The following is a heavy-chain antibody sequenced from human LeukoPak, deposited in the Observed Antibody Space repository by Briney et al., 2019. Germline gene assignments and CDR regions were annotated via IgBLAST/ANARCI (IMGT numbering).Heavy chain of an antibody. Sequence: GGSLRLSCAASGFTFSSYSMNWVRQAPGKGLEWVSSISTSSSYIYYADSVKGRFTISRDNAKNSLYLQMNSLRAEDTAVYYCAKEALVCRGKVSSALDYWGQGTLVTVSS. J-gene: IGHJ4*02. CDR2: ISTSSSYI. D-gene: IGHD3-10*01. V-gene: IGHV3-21*01. CDR3: AKEALVCRGKVSSALDY. CDR1: GFTFSSYS.